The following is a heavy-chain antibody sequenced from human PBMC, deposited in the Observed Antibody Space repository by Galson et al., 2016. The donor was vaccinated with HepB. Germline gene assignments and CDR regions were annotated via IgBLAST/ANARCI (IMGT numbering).Heavy chain of an antibody. CDR1: GDSISNNYW. V-gene: IGHV4-4*02. J-gene: IGHJ4*02. Sequence: SETLSLTCAVSGDSISNNYWWTWVRQSPGQGLEWIGEIYQPGTAHYNPSFTSPATLSIDKSKNEISLRLASVTAADMAVYFSTSWTLGSVASMAYDYWGQGTLVTVSS. D-gene: IGHD2/OR15-2a*01. CDR3: TSWTLGSVASMAYDY. CDR2: IYQPGTA.